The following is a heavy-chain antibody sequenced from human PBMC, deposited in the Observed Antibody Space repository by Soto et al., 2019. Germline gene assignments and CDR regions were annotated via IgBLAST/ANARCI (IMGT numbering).Heavy chain of an antibody. V-gene: IGHV4-61*01. CDR1: GGSVSSGSYY. J-gene: IGHJ4*02. CDR2: TYYSGST. D-gene: IGHD6-13*01. CDR3: ASGIAAAGTRGVFDY. Sequence: SETLSLTCTVSGGSVSSGSYYWSWIRQPPGKGLEWIGYTYYSGSTNYNPSLKSRVTISVDTSKNQFSLKLSSVAAADTAVYYCASGIAAAGTRGVFDYWGQGTLVTVSS.